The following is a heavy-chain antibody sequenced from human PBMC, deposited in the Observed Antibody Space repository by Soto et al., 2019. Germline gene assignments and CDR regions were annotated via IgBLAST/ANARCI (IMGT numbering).Heavy chain of an antibody. CDR3: ARDFEY. J-gene: IGHJ4*02. CDR1: GFTFSTFW. V-gene: IGHV3-74*01. Sequence: EVQLVESGGGLVQPGGSLRLSCEASGFTFSTFWMHWVRKAPGKGLVWVSRINSDGSSTYYADSVKGRVTISRDNAKNTLYLQLNSLGPEDTAVYYCARDFEYWGQGTLVTVSS. CDR2: INSDGSST.